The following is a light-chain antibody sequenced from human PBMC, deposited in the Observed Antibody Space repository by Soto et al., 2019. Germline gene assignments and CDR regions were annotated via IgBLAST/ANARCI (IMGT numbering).Light chain of an antibody. CDR3: QQRSNWPPYT. J-gene: IGKJ2*01. V-gene: IGKV3-11*01. Sequence: EIVLTQSPATLSLSPGERATLSCRASQSVSSYLAWYQQKPGQAPRLLIYDASNRATGIPARFSGSGSGTAFTLTIRSLDPEDFAVYYCQQRSNWPPYTFGQGTKLEIK. CDR2: DAS. CDR1: QSVSSY.